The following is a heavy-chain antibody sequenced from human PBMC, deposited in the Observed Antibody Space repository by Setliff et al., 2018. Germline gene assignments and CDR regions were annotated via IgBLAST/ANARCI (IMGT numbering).Heavy chain of an antibody. Sequence: PSETLSLTCTVSGGSINNYHWNWIRQPPGKGLEWIGYVGYNGNTHYNPSLNSRVTMSVDTSKNQFSLKLTSVTAADTAVYYCARVDNFWSGPIDYWGQGTLVTVSS. CDR3: ARVDNFWSGPIDY. V-gene: IGHV4-59*12. J-gene: IGHJ4*02. D-gene: IGHD3-3*01. CDR1: GGSINNYH. CDR2: VGYNGNT.